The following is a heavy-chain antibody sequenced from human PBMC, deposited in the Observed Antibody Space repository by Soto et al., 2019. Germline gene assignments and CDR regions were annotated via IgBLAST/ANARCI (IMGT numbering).Heavy chain of an antibody. V-gene: IGHV3-48*02. Sequence: PGGSLRLSCAASGFTFSSYSMNWVRQAPGKGLEWVSYISSSSNTIYYVDSVKGRFTISRDNAKNSLYLQMNSLRDEDTAVYYCARDLRPRGGYNPNWFDPWGQGTLVTVSS. CDR3: ARDLRPRGGYNPNWFDP. CDR2: ISSSSNTI. D-gene: IGHD5-12*01. J-gene: IGHJ5*02. CDR1: GFTFSSYS.